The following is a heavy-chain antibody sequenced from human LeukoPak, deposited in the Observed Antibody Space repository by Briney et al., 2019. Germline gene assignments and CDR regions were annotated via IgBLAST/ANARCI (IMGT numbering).Heavy chain of an antibody. V-gene: IGHV4-34*01. Sequence: SETLSLTCAVYGGSFSGYYWSWIRQPPGKGLEWIGEINHSGSTNYNPSLKSRVTISVDTSKNQFSLTLSSVTAADTAVYDCARSHYYDSSGSHNNWFDPWGQGTLVTVSS. CDR1: GGSFSGYY. CDR2: INHSGST. D-gene: IGHD3-22*01. J-gene: IGHJ5*02. CDR3: ARSHYYDSSGSHNNWFDP.